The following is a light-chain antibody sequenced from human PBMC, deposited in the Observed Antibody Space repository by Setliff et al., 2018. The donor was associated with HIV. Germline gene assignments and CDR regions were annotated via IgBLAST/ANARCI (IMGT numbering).Light chain of an antibody. Sequence: QSVLTPPASVSGSPGQSITISCTGTSSDVGGYNYVSWYQQHPGKAPKLMICDVSNRPSGVSNRFSGSKSGNTASLTISGLQAEDEADYYCSSYTSSSTGVFGTGTKVTVL. V-gene: IGLV2-14*03. CDR1: SSDVGGYNY. J-gene: IGLJ1*01. CDR3: SSYTSSSTGV. CDR2: DVS.